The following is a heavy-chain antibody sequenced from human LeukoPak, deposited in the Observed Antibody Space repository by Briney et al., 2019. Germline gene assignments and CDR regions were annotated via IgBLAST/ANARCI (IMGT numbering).Heavy chain of an antibody. J-gene: IGHJ3*02. Sequence: PSETLSLTCTVSGGSISSYYWSWIRQPPGKGLEWIGYIYYSGSTNYNPSLKSRVTISVDTSKNQFSLKLSSVTAADTAVYYCARDPYYYDSSGYSSSHAFDIWGQVTMVTVSS. V-gene: IGHV4-59*01. CDR1: GGSISSYY. D-gene: IGHD3-22*01. CDR2: IYYSGST. CDR3: ARDPYYYDSSGYSSSHAFDI.